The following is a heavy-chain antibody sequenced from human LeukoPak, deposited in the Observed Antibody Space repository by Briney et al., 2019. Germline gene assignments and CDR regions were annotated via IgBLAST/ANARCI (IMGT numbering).Heavy chain of an antibody. CDR2: IKSDGST. CDR3: ARAPSEIGGYYPEYFRH. Sequence: AGGSLRLSCAASGFTFSSYWMHWVRQAPGKGLVWVSRIKSDGSTRCADSVKGRFTISRDNAKNTVSLQMNSLRAEDTGVYYCARAPSEIGGYYPEYFRHWGQGTLVTVSP. V-gene: IGHV3-74*01. J-gene: IGHJ1*01. CDR1: GFTFSSYW. D-gene: IGHD3-22*01.